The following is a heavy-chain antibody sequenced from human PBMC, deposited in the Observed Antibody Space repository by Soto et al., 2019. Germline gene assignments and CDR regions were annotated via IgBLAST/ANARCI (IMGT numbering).Heavy chain of an antibody. V-gene: IGHV1-69*13. D-gene: IGHD3-10*01. Sequence: SVKVSCKASGDMFRNSAFTWVRQAPGQGLAWMGVITPVFRKTDVAQKFQGRVNLTADESTSSLYMEVSSLTSEDTSVYYCARARLSNGDPNIYFFYGLDVWGQGTTVTVSS. J-gene: IGHJ6*02. CDR1: GDMFRNSA. CDR2: ITPVFRKT. CDR3: ARARLSNGDPNIYFFYGLDV.